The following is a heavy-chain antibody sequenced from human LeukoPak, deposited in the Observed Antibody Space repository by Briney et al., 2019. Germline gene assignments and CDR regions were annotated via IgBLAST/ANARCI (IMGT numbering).Heavy chain of an antibody. CDR2: IRSKAYGGTT. CDR1: GFTFGDYA. J-gene: IGHJ4*02. V-gene: IGHV3-49*04. CDR3: TRPTPYYYDSSGYYQNFVY. Sequence: GRSLRLSCTGSGFTFGDYAMSWVRQAPGKGLEWVGFIRSKAYGGTTEYAASVKGRFTISRDDSKSIAYLQMNSLKTEDTAVYYCTRPTPYYYDSSGYYQNFVYWGQGTLVTVSS. D-gene: IGHD3-22*01.